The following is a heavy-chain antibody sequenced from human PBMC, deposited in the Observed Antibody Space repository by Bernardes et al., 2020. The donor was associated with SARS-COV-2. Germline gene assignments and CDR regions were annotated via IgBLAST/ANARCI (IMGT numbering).Heavy chain of an antibody. D-gene: IGHD5-12*01. J-gene: IGHJ4*02. CDR2: LSYGGNT. Sequence: SETLSLTRSVSGDSINSASYRWGWIRQAPGKGLEWIGSLSYGGNTYYTPSLRSRVTMSVDTSKNQFSLKVTSLTAADTAVYYCARDSGNIVTTTERFDYWGQGTLVTVSS. CDR1: GDSINSASYR. V-gene: IGHV4-39*07. CDR3: ARDSGNIVTTTERFDY.